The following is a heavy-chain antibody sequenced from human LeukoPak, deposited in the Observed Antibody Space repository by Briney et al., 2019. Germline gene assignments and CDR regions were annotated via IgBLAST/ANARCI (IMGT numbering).Heavy chain of an antibody. CDR3: ANKYGSGSYYIEENY. CDR1: GFTFSSYA. D-gene: IGHD3-10*01. V-gene: IGHV3-23*01. J-gene: IGHJ4*02. Sequence: PGGSLRLSCAASGFTFSSYAMSWVRQAPGKGLEWVSAISGSGGSTYYADSVKGRFTTSRDNSKNTLYLQMNSLRAEDTAVYYCANKYGSGSYYIEENYWGQGTLVTVSS. CDR2: ISGSGGST.